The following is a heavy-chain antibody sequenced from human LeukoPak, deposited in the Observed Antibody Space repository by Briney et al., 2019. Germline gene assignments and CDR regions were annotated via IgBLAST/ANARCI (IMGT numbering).Heavy chain of an antibody. J-gene: IGHJ5*02. CDR1: GGSISSYY. D-gene: IGHD4-11*01. CDR3: ARGPTVTTVGPYNWFDP. Sequence: KSSETLSLTCTVSGGSISSYYWSWIRQPPGKGLEWIGEINHSGSTNYNPSLKSRVTISVDTSKNQFSLKLSSVTAADTAVYYCARGPTVTTVGPYNWFDPWGQGTLVTVSS. CDR2: INHSGST. V-gene: IGHV4-34*01.